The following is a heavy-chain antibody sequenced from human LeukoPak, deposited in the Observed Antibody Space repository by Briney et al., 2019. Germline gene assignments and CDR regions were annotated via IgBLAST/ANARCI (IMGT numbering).Heavy chain of an antibody. V-gene: IGHV3-74*01. CDR1: GFTFSSYW. CDR2: INSDGSST. J-gene: IGHJ6*02. Sequence: PGGSLRLSCAASGFTFSSYWMHWVRQAPGKGLVWVPRINSDGSSTSYADSVKGRFTISRDNAKNTLYLQMNSLRAEDTAVYYCARAPGGSSGAMDVWGQGTTVTVSS. CDR3: ARAPGGSSGAMDV. D-gene: IGHD6-13*01.